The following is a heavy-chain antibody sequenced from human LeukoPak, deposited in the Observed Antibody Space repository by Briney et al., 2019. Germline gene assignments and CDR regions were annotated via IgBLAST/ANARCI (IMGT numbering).Heavy chain of an antibody. D-gene: IGHD3-10*01. CDR3: ARWGLWFGELRDPDARYGMDV. V-gene: IGHV4-59*01. CDR1: GGSISSYY. Sequence: SETLSLTCTVSGGSISSYYWSWIRQPPGKGLEWIGYIYYSGSTNYNPSLESRVTISVDTSKNQFSLKLSSVTAADTAVYYCARWGLWFGELRDPDARYGMDVWGQGTTVTVSS. J-gene: IGHJ6*02. CDR2: IYYSGST.